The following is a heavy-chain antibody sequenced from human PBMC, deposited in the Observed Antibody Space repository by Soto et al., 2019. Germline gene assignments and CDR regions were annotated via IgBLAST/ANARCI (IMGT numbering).Heavy chain of an antibody. J-gene: IGHJ4*02. D-gene: IGHD2-2*01. V-gene: IGHV1-18*01. CDR2: ISAYTGNT. Sequence: EASVKVSCKASGYTFTDYGITWVRQAPGQGLEWMGWISAYTGNTNYAQKVQGRVTMSTDTSTSTAYLELRSLRSDDTAVYYCARGPESRSTAYFDYWGQGTLVTVSS. CDR3: ARGPESRSTAYFDY. CDR1: GYTFTDYG.